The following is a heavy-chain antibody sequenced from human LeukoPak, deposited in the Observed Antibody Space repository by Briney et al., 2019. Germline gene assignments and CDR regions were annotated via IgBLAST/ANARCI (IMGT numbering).Heavy chain of an antibody. CDR1: GFTFSSLS. CDR3: ARKGDYHDY. CDR2: ISGTSSNI. Sequence: GSLRLSCTASGFTFSSLSMNWVREAPGKGLEWISYISGTSSNIYYAGSVKGRFTISRDNAKNSLYLQMNSLRDEDTAVYYCARKGDYHDYGGQGTLVTVSS. J-gene: IGHJ4*02. V-gene: IGHV3-48*02.